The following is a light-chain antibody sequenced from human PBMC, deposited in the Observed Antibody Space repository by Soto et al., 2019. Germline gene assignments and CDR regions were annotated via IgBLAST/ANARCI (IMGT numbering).Light chain of an antibody. CDR2: DAS. J-gene: IGKJ2*01. CDR1: QIISSW. V-gene: IGKV1-5*01. Sequence: DIQMTQSPSTLSASVGDRVTITCRASQIISSWLAWYQQKPGKAPKLLIYDASSFESGVPSRFSGSGSGTEFTLTTGSLQPDDFATYYCQQYNTYSPYTFGQGTKLEIK. CDR3: QQYNTYSPYT.